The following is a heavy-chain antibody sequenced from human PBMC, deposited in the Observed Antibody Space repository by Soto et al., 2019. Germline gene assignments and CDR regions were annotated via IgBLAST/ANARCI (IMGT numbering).Heavy chain of an antibody. Sequence: PGGSLRLSCAASGFTFSSCAMSWVRQSPGKGLEWVSAITGSGGDTFRADSVKGRFTISRDNSQNTLYLQMSSLRAEDTAVYYCAKGSASGSPYYFDYWGQEILVTVSS. CDR1: GFTFSSCA. V-gene: IGHV3-23*01. CDR3: AKGSASGSPYYFDY. J-gene: IGHJ4*02. D-gene: IGHD6-25*01. CDR2: ITGSGGDT.